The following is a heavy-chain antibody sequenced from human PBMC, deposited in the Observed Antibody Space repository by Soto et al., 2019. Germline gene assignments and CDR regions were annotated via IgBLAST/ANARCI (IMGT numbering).Heavy chain of an antibody. V-gene: IGHV3-30*18. CDR2: ISYDGSNK. CDR1: GFTFSSYG. J-gene: IGHJ4*02. Sequence: SLRLSCAASGFTFSSYGMHWVRQAPGKGLEWAAVISYDGSNKYYADSVKGRFTISRDNSKNTLYLQMNSLRAEDTAVYYCAKDNDGYYGSGWDYWGQGTLVTVSS. CDR3: AKDNDGYYGSGWDY. D-gene: IGHD3-10*01.